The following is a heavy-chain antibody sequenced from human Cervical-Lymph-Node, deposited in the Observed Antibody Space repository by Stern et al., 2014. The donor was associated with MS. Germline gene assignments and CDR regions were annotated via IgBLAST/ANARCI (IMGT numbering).Heavy chain of an antibody. V-gene: IGHV3-30*18. Sequence: EQLLESGGGVVQPGRSLRLSCAASGFTFSSYGMHWVRQAPGKGLEWVAVISYDGSNKYYADSVKGRFTISRDNSKNTLYLQMNSLRAEDTAVYYCAKSSSPSHYYYYGMDVWGQGTTVTVSS. CDR2: ISYDGSNK. D-gene: IGHD6-6*01. CDR3: AKSSSPSHYYYYGMDV. CDR1: GFTFSSYG. J-gene: IGHJ6*02.